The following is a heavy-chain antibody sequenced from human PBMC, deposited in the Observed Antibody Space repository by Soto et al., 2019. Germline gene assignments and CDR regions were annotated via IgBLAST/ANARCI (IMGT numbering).Heavy chain of an antibody. D-gene: IGHD2-21*02. CDR1: GFSLTTRPVG. V-gene: IGHV2-5*01. CDR2: AYWYDDN. Sequence: QITLRESGPTLVKPTQTLTLTCTFSGFSLTTRPVGVGWIRQSPGKALEWLAFAYWYDDNRYSPSLRSRITVTKDTSKNQVVLTMTNVDPVDTATYFCAHRRHSGDCKGGFFDYWGQGTLVTVSS. J-gene: IGHJ4*02. CDR3: AHRRHSGDCKGGFFDY.